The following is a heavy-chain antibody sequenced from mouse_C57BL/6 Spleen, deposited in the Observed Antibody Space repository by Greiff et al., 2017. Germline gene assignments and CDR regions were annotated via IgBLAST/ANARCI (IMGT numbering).Heavy chain of an antibody. V-gene: IGHV5-17*01. D-gene: IGHD4-1*01. CDR1: GFTFSDYG. CDR2: ISSGSSTI. CDR3: ARLGRGAMDY. J-gene: IGHJ4*01. Sequence: EVKLMESGGGLVKPGGSLKLSCAASGFTFSDYGMHWVRQAPEKGLEWVAYISSGSSTIYYADKVKGRFTISRDNAKNTLFLQMTSLRSEDTAMYYCARLGRGAMDYWGQGTSVTVSS.